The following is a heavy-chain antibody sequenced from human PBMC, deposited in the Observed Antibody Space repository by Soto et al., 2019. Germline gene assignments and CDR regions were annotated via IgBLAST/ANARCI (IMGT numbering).Heavy chain of an antibody. CDR1: GFTFNTFG. V-gene: IGHV3-30*03. Sequence: QVQLVESGGTMVQPGWSLTVSCAASGFTFNTFGMHWARQAPGKGLEWVAVISYDGSDEYYADSVKGRFTISRDNSMNTLSLQMNSLSVDDTGVYYCARGPYYGSGTLDFWGQGTLVTVSS. J-gene: IGHJ4*02. CDR2: ISYDGSDE. CDR3: ARGPYYGSGTLDF. D-gene: IGHD3-10*01.